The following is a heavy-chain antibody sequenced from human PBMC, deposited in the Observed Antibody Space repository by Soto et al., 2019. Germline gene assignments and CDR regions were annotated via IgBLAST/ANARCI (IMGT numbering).Heavy chain of an antibody. Sequence: GGSLRLSCAASGFTFRSFTMNWVRQAPGKGLEWVSTISSNSAYIYYTDALRGRFTISRDNAKNSLHPQMNSLRAEDTAVYYCTRDASRDSSARGWFDPWGPGTLVTVSS. CDR1: GFTFRSFT. D-gene: IGHD6-13*01. J-gene: IGHJ5*02. V-gene: IGHV3-21*01. CDR3: TRDASRDSSARGWFDP. CDR2: ISSNSAYI.